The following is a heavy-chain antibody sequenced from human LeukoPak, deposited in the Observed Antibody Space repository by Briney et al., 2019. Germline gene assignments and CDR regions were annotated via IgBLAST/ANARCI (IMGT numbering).Heavy chain of an antibody. J-gene: IGHJ4*02. CDR3: AITDASVTTDY. Sequence: SVKVSCKASGGTFSSYAISWARQAPGQGLEWMGGIIPIFGTANYAQKFQGRVTITADESTSTAYMELSSLRSEDTAVYYCAITDASVTTDYWGQGTLVTVSS. V-gene: IGHV1-69*01. D-gene: IGHD4-17*01. CDR2: IIPIFGTA. CDR1: GGTFSSYA.